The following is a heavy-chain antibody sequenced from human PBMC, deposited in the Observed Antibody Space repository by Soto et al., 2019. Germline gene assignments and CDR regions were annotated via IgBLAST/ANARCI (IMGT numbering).Heavy chain of an antibody. CDR3: AKVIGGSESYWGGSHYYYALDV. V-gene: IGHV3-23*01. D-gene: IGHD3-10*01. J-gene: IGHJ6*02. CDR2: ISGSDGTT. Sequence: LRLSCAASGFIFRDYAMYWVRQAPGKGLEWVSVISGSDGTTFYADSVRGRVTSSRDNSRNMVYLQMISLRAEDTAVYYCAKVIGGSESYWGGSHYYYALDVWGQGTTVTVSS. CDR1: GFIFRDYA.